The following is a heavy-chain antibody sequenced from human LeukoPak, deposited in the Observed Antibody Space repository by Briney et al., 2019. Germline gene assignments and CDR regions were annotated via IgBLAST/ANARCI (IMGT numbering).Heavy chain of an antibody. CDR3: ARETSYCSGGSCYGWFDP. CDR1: GFTFSSYA. CDR2: ISYDGSNK. Sequence: QAGGSLRLSCAASGFTFSSYAMHWVRQAPGKRLEWVAVISYDGSNKYYADSVKGRFTISRDNSKNTLYLQMNSLRAEDTAAYYCARETSYCSGGSCYGWFDPWGQGTLVTVSS. J-gene: IGHJ5*02. D-gene: IGHD2-15*01. V-gene: IGHV3-30-3*01.